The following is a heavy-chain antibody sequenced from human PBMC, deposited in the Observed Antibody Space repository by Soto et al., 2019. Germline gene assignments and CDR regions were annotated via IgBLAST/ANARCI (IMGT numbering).Heavy chain of an antibody. CDR2: LYYSGIT. V-gene: IGHV4-59*01. Sequence: SETLSLTWPFSGGSISIYYWILIRQPPGKGLEWIGYLYYSGITNYNPSLKSRVSTSLDPSKNQFSLKLTSVTAADTAVYYRASHRSGYAFQWGQGTLVNVSA. J-gene: IGHJ4*02. CDR3: ASHRSGYAFQ. D-gene: IGHD5-12*01. CDR1: GGSISIYY.